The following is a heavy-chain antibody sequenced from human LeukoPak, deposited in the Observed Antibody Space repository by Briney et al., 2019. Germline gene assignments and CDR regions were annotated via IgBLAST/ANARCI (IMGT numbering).Heavy chain of an antibody. V-gene: IGHV3-23*01. D-gene: IGHD6-13*01. CDR1: GFTFSSSA. Sequence: QSGGSLRLSCTTSGFTFSSSAMSWVRQAPGKGLEWVSDINSSGGRTYYADSVKGRFTISRDNSKNTLFLQMNSLRAEDTAVYYCARIAAALNWFDPWGQGTLVTASS. CDR3: ARIAAALNWFDP. CDR2: INSSGGRT. J-gene: IGHJ5*02.